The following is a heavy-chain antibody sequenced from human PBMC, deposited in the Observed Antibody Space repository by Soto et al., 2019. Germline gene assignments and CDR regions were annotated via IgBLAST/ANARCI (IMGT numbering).Heavy chain of an antibody. J-gene: IGHJ6*02. Sequence: PGGSVRLSGAAAEFAFSGGCMNWVRQAPGKGLEWVGRIKSKTDGGTTDYAAPVKGRFTISRDDSKNTLYLQMNSLKTEDTAVYYCTTVAGGSSWYTNIEGYYYYYYGMDVWGQGTTVTVSS. CDR3: TTVAGGSSWYTNIEGYYYYYYGMDV. D-gene: IGHD6-13*01. V-gene: IGHV3-15*07. CDR2: IKSKTDGGTT. CDR1: EFAFSGGC.